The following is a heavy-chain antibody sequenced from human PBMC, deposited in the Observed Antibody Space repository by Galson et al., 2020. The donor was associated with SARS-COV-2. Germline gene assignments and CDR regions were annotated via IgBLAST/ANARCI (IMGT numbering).Heavy chain of an antibody. CDR1: GFPHSTSGMC. CDR3: ERMSVAVNTLCTAYYDFGMYV. CDR2: IDRDEDT. V-gene: IGHV2-70*01. D-gene: IGHD6-19*01. J-gene: IGHJ6*02. Sequence: SGPTLMKPTHPLTLTYTFLGFPHSTSGMCVTWIRHPPGKALEWLALIDRDEDTYYSTSLKTRHTISKDTSKNQIVLTITNIDPVDTATYYYERMSVAVNTLCTAYYDFGMYVWGQGTTVTVSS.